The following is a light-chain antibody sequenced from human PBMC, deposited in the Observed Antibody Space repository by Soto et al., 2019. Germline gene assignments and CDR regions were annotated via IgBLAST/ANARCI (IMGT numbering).Light chain of an antibody. CDR2: TAS. CDR1: QTISRW. CDR3: QHYNSYSEA. J-gene: IGKJ1*01. Sequence: DIQMTQSPSTLSASVGDTVTITCRASQTISRWLARYQQKPGKAPRLLIYTASTLESGVPSRFSGSGSGTEFTLTISSLQPDDFATYYCQHYNSYSEAFGQGTKVDIK. V-gene: IGKV1-5*01.